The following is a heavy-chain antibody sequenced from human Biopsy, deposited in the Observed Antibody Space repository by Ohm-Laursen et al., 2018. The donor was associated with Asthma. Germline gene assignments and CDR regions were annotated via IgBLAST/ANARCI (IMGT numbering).Heavy chain of an antibody. Sequence: GSLRLSCAASGFMFRSFGMHWVRQAPGKGLERVSAITGSGGTTYYADSVRGRFTISRDNSKSTLFLQMDSLSAEDTAVYYCAKDFRGIAVAGDRGFDYWGQGTLVTVSP. CDR2: ITGSGGTT. V-gene: IGHV3-23*01. J-gene: IGHJ4*02. D-gene: IGHD6-19*01. CDR3: AKDFRGIAVAGDRGFDY. CDR1: GFMFRSFG.